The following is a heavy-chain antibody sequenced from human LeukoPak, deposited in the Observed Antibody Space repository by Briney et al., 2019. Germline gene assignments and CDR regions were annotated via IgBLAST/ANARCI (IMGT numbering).Heavy chain of an antibody. V-gene: IGHV3-33*01. CDR2: FWYDGSKK. CDR3: TRDAGLCVHDY. D-gene: IGHD2-21*01. J-gene: IGHJ4*02. CDR1: GFTFSSYG. Sequence: GGSLRLSCAASGFTFSSYGMHWVRQGPGKGLEWVAVFWYDGSKKYYADSVKGRFTISGDISKKTLYLQMDSLRVEDTAVYYCTRDAGLCVHDYWGQGTLVTVSS.